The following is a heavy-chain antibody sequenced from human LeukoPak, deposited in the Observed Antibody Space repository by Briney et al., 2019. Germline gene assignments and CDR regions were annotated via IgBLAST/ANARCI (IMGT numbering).Heavy chain of an antibody. V-gene: IGHV4-59*01. CDR1: GGSISSYY. Sequence: SETLSLTCTVSGGSISSYYWSWLRQPPGKGLEGIGYIYYSGSTNYNPSLKSRVTISVDTSKNQFSLKLSSVTAADTAVYYCARGGRDGYNHPFDYWGQGTLVTVSS. D-gene: IGHD5-24*01. J-gene: IGHJ4*02. CDR2: IYYSGST. CDR3: ARGGRDGYNHPFDY.